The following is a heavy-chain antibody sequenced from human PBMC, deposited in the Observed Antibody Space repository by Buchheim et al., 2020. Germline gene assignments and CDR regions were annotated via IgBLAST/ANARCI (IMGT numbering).Heavy chain of an antibody. CDR3: AKDLGDFWSGYPRYYYYGMDV. V-gene: IGHV3-30*18. Sequence: QVQLVESGGGVVQPGRSLRLSCAASGFTFSSYGMHWVRQAPGKGLEWVAVISYDGSNKYYADSVKGRFTISRDNSKNTLYLPMNSLRAEDMAVYYCAKDLGDFWSGYPRYYYYGMDVWGQGTT. CDR2: ISYDGSNK. CDR1: GFTFSSYG. D-gene: IGHD3-3*01. J-gene: IGHJ6*02.